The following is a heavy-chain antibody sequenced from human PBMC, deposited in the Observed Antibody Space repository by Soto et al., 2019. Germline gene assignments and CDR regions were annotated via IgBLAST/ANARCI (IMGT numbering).Heavy chain of an antibody. J-gene: IGHJ4*02. Sequence: EVQLLESGGGLVQPGGSLRLSCAASGFTSSSYFMNWVRQAPGKGLEWVSTISPSGGTTHYADSVKGRFTISRDNSKNTLYLQMNSLRVEDTAVYYCARDDYGDTGPIFDYWGQGTLVTVSS. V-gene: IGHV3-23*01. CDR3: ARDDYGDTGPIFDY. D-gene: IGHD4-17*01. CDR1: GFTSSSYF. CDR2: ISPSGGTT.